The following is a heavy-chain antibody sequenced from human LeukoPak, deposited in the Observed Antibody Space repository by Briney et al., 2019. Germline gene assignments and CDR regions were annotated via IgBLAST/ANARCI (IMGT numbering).Heavy chain of an antibody. D-gene: IGHD3-22*01. CDR2: ISSSSSTI. CDR3: ATTDSSGYFGC. Sequence: PGGSLRLSCAASGFTFSSYSMNWVRQAPGKGLEWVSYISSSSSTIYYADSVKGRFTISRDNAKNSLCLQMNSLRDEDTAVYYCATTDSSGYFGCWGQGTLVTASS. V-gene: IGHV3-48*02. CDR1: GFTFSSYS. J-gene: IGHJ4*02.